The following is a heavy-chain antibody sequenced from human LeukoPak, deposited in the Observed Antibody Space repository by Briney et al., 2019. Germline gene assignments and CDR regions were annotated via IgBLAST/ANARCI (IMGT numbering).Heavy chain of an antibody. V-gene: IGHV3-53*01. CDR1: GFTVSSNY. CDR2: FYSSGST. D-gene: IGHD1-1*01. J-gene: IGHJ6*03. CDR3: ARLEKKSYYYMDV. Sequence: GGSLRLSCAVSGFTVSSNYMGWVRQAPGKGLEWVSVFYSSGSTYYADSVKGRFTISRDNSENTLFLQMNTLRAEDTAVYYCARLEKKSYYYMDVWGKGTSVTVSS.